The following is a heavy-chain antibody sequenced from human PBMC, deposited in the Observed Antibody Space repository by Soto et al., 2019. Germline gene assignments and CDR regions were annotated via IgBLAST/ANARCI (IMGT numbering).Heavy chain of an antibody. CDR2: INPATGAA. CDR3: ARGGGVGVAGSAAFDM. J-gene: IGHJ3*02. CDR1: GYPVTAYY. V-gene: IGHV1-2*02. D-gene: IGHD3-3*01. Sequence: QLHLVQSGAVVKKPGASVTVSCSASGYPVTAYYMHWVRQAPGRGLEWMGGINPATGAAKYTQTFQSRVPMARDTSTSTVFMELSGLTSGDTAVFYCARGGGVGVAGSAAFDMWGQGTLVTVSS.